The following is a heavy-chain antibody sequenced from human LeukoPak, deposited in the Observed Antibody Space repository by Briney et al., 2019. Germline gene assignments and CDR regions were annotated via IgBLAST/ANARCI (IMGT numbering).Heavy chain of an antibody. J-gene: IGHJ1*01. D-gene: IGHD2-15*01. CDR2: INPNSGGT. CDR3: ARVTGYCSGGSCYLYFQH. V-gene: IGHV1-2*02. CDR1: GYTFTGYY. Sequence: ASVKVSCKASGYTFTGYYMHWVRQAPGQGLEWMGWINPNSGGTNYAQKFQGRVTMTRDTSIGTAYMELSRLRSDDTAVYYCARVTGYCSGGSCYLYFQHWGQGTLVTVSS.